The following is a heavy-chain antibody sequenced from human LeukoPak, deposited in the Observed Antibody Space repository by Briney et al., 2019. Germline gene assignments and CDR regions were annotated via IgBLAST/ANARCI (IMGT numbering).Heavy chain of an antibody. V-gene: IGHV4-59*08. CDR2: IYYSGST. CDR1: GGSISSYY. CDR3: ARSGGDYVDNAFDI. J-gene: IGHJ3*02. D-gene: IGHD4-17*01. Sequence: SETLSLTCTVSGGSISSYYWSWIRQPPGKGLEWIGYIYYSGSTNYNPSLKSRVTISVDTSKNQFSLKLSSVTAADTAVYYCARSGGDYVDNAFDIWGQGTMVTVSS.